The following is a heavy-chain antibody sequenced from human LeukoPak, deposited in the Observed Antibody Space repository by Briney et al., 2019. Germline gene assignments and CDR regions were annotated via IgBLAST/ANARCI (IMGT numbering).Heavy chain of an antibody. V-gene: IGHV4-38-2*02. CDR2: IYHSGST. Sequence: SETLSLTCTVSGYSISSGYYWGWIRQPPGKGLEWIGSIYHSGSTYYNPSLKSRVTISVDTSKNHFSLTLNAVTAADTAVYHCASYSGIYSAFEIWSQGTLVTVSS. J-gene: IGHJ3*02. CDR3: ASYSGIYSAFEI. CDR1: GYSISSGYY. D-gene: IGHD1-26*01.